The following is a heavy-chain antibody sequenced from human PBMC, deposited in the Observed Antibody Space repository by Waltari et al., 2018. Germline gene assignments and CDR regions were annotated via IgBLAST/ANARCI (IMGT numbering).Heavy chain of an antibody. CDR1: GFHFSSSW. CDR3: TRGGNYYFDY. D-gene: IGHD5-12*01. V-gene: IGHV3-74*01. Sequence: EVQLVESGGGLLQPGGSLRLSCAASGFHFSSSWIPWVRQPPGKGLVWVSRINPDGRTTNYADSVRGRFTISRDNAQNTVYLEMNSLRAEDTAVYFCTRGGNYYFDYWGRGTLVTVSS. J-gene: IGHJ4*02. CDR2: INPDGRTT.